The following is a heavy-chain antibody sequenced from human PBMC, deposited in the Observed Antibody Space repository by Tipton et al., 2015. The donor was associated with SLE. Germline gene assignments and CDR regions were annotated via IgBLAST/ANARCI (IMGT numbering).Heavy chain of an antibody. V-gene: IGHV3-30*18. CDR3: TKEEHPDYFDD. CDR1: GFTFSTYG. J-gene: IGHJ4*02. Sequence: SLRLSCAASGFTFSTYGMHWVRQAPGKGLEWVAVISYDGSKKYYGESVKGRFTISRDNVKNTLYLQMNSLRGEDTAMYYCTKEEHPDYFDDWGQGTLVTVSS. CDR2: ISYDGSKK.